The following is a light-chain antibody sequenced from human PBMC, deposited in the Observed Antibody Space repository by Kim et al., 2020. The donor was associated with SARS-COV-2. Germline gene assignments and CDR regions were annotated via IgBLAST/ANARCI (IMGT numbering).Light chain of an antibody. V-gene: IGKV3-20*01. J-gene: IGKJ2*01. CDR1: QSVSSSY. Sequence: EIVLTQSPGTLSLSPGERATLSCRASQSVSSSYLAWYQQKPGQAPRLLIYGASSRATGIPDRFSGSGSGTDFTLTISRLGPEDFAVYYCQQYGSSPYTFGQGTKLEI. CDR2: GAS. CDR3: QQYGSSPYT.